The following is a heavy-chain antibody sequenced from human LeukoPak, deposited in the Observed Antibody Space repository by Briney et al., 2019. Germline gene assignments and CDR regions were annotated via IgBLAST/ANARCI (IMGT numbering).Heavy chain of an antibody. CDR3: ARPRLSIVVVVAATRPLHGMDV. J-gene: IGHJ6*02. CDR1: GFTFSSYA. V-gene: IGHV3-30-3*01. Sequence: QPGGSLILSCAASGFTFSSYAMHWVRQAPGKGLEWVAVISYDGSNKYYADSVKGRFTISRDNSKNTLYLQMNSLRAEDTAVYYCARPRLSIVVVVAATRPLHGMDVWGQGTTVTVSS. D-gene: IGHD2-15*01. CDR2: ISYDGSNK.